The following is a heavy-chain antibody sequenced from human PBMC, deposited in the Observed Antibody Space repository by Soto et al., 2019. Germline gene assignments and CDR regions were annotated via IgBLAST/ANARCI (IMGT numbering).Heavy chain of an antibody. V-gene: IGHV4-59*01. CDR3: ARGPDYIWGSYRYFDI. D-gene: IGHD3-16*02. Sequence: PSETLSLTCTVSGASISSYYWSWIRQPPGKGLEWIGYLYYSGISNYNPSLKSRVTISLDTSKNQFSLKLSSVTAADTAVYYCARGPDYIWGSYRYFDIWGQGTMVTVSS. CDR1: GASISSYY. J-gene: IGHJ3*02. CDR2: LYYSGIS.